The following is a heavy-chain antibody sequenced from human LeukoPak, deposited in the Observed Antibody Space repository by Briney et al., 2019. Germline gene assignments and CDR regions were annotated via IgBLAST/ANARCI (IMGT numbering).Heavy chain of an antibody. V-gene: IGHV3-74*01. Sequence: GGSLRLSCAASGFTFSSYWMHWVRQAPGKGLVWVSRINSDGSSTSYADSVKGRFTISRDNAKNTLYLQMNSLRAEDTAVYYCASAGVVVAATGAFDIWGQGTMVTVSS. CDR1: GFTFSSYW. D-gene: IGHD2-15*01. CDR2: INSDGSST. J-gene: IGHJ3*02. CDR3: ASAGVVVAATGAFDI.